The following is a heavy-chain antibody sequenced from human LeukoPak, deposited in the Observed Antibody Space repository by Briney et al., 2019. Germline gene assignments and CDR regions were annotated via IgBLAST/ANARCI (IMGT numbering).Heavy chain of an antibody. J-gene: IGHJ4*02. CDR1: GYTFTTYA. V-gene: IGHV1-18*01. Sequence: ASVKVSCKASGYTFTTYAISWVRQAPGQGLEWMGWISSYNGNTNYAQKFQGRVTMTTDTSTSTPYMELRSLRSDDTAVYYCAREGFNRKYDYWGQGTLVTVSS. CDR3: AREGFNRKYDY. CDR2: ISSYNGNT.